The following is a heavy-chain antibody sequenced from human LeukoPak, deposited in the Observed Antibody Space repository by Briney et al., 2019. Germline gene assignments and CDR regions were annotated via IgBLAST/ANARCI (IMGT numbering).Heavy chain of an antibody. J-gene: IGHJ4*02. V-gene: IGHV4-59*01. CDR2: VYYSGST. CDR1: GASISRYY. Sequence: SETLSLTCTVSGASISRYYWTWIRQPPGKGLERIGYVYYSGSTNYNPSLKSRSTISIDTSNNQFSLKLSSVTAADTALYYCASYDRSNGYKLDYWGQGTLVTVSS. CDR3: ASYDRSNGYKLDY. D-gene: IGHD5-24*01.